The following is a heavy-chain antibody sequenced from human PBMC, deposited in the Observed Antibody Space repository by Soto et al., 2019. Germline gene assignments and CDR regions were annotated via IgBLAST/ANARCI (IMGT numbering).Heavy chain of an antibody. V-gene: IGHV5-51*01. J-gene: IGHJ5*02. CDR1: GYSFTSYW. CDR2: IYPGDSDT. D-gene: IGHD4-17*01. Sequence: GESLKISCKGSGYSFTSYWIGWVRQMPGKGLEWMGIIYPGDSDTRYSPSFQGQVTISADKFISTAYLQWSSLKASDTAMYYCARLLSITVTTYQGWFDPWGQGTLVTVSS. CDR3: ARLLSITVTTYQGWFDP.